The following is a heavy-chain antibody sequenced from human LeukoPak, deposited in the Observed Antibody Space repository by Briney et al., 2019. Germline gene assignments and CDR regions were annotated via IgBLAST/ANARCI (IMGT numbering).Heavy chain of an antibody. D-gene: IGHD1-26*01. Sequence: GGSLRLSCAASGFTFSSYAMSWVRQAPGKGLEWVAAISGSGGSTYYADSVKGRFTISRDNSKNTLYLQMNSLRAEDTAVYYCAKGLGGGRYFDAFDIWGQGKMVPVSS. CDR2: ISGSGGST. V-gene: IGHV3-23*01. J-gene: IGHJ3*02. CDR3: AKGLGGGRYFDAFDI. CDR1: GFTFSSYA.